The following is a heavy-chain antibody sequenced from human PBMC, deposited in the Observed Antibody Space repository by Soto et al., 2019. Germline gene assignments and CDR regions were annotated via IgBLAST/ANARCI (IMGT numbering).Heavy chain of an antibody. CDR2: IYYSGST. CDR1: GGSISSGDYY. Sequence: PSETLSLTCTVSGGSISSGDYYWSWIRQPPGKGLEWIGYIYYSGSTYYNPSLKSRVTISVDTSKNQFSLKMSSVTAADTAVYYCARVQPAPRNYYGMDVWGQGTTVTVSS. V-gene: IGHV4-30-4*01. D-gene: IGHD6-13*01. CDR3: ARVQPAPRNYYGMDV. J-gene: IGHJ6*02.